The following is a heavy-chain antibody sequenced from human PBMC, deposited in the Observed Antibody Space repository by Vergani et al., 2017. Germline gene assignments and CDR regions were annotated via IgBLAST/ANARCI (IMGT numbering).Heavy chain of an antibody. J-gene: IGHJ5*02. CDR1: GGSISSGDYY. D-gene: IGHD1-26*01. CDR2: INHSGST. Sequence: QVQLQESGPGLVKPSQTLSLTCTVSGGSISSGDYYWSWIRQHPGKGLEWIGEINHSGSTNYNPSLKSRVTISVDTSKNQFSLKLSSVTAADTAVYYCARSERNVPAGWRRGRWFDPWGQGTLVTVSS. CDR3: ARSERNVPAGWRRGRWFDP. V-gene: IGHV4-31*03.